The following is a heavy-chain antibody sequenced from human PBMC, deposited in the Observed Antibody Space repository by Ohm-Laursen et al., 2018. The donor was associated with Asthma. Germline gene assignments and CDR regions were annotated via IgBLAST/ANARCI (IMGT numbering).Heavy chain of an antibody. D-gene: IGHD2-8*01. CDR3: ASVTNGYFDY. CDR2: IIPIFGTA. J-gene: IGHJ4*02. Sequence: GSSVKVSCKASGGTFSSYAISWVRQARGQGLEWMGGIIPIFGTANYAQKFQGRVTITADESTSTAYMELSSLRSEDTAVYYCASVTNGYFDYWGQGTLVTVSS. CDR1: GGTFSSYA. V-gene: IGHV1-69*01.